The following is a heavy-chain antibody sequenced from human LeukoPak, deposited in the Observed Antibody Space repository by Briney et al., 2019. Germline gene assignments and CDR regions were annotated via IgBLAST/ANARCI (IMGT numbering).Heavy chain of an antibody. CDR2: ISAYNGDT. J-gene: IGHJ4*02. CDR1: GYTFSNYG. D-gene: IGHD5-12*01. Sequence: GASVKVSCKASGYTFSNYGFTWVRQAPGQGLEWMGWISAYNGDTYYAQRLQGRVTMTTDTSTSTAYMELRGLTSDDTAVYYCARDPTNTSGYYAYFGYWGQGTLVTVSS. CDR3: ARDPTNTSGYYAYFGY. V-gene: IGHV1-18*01.